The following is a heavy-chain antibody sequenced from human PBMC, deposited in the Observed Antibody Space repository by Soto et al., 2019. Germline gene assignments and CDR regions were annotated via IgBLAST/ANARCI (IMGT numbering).Heavy chain of an antibody. Sequence: EVPLVESGGGLVQPGGSLRLSCAASGFTVSSSYMGWVRQAPGKGLEWLSAIYSDGNTYYADSVKGRFTIYRDNSKDTLYLQMNSLRADDTAIYYCARQVGFYWYFDLWGRGTLVTVSS. CDR2: IYSDGNT. V-gene: IGHV3-66*04. D-gene: IGHD1-26*01. CDR3: ARQVGFYWYFDL. CDR1: GFTVSSSY. J-gene: IGHJ2*01.